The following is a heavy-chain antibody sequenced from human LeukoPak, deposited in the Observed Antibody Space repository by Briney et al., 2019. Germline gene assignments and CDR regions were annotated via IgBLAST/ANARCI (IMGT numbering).Heavy chain of an antibody. V-gene: IGHV3-30*02. CDR3: AKDPGTGDLAFDY. J-gene: IGHJ4*02. CDR1: GFTFSYYG. D-gene: IGHD7-27*01. CDR2: IRYDETKT. Sequence: PGGSLRLSCAASGFTFSYYGMHWVRQAPGKGLEWVAFIRYDETKTYFGDSVKGRFSISRDNSKNTLHLQMNSLRVEDTAVYYCAKDPGTGDLAFDYWGQGTLVTVSS.